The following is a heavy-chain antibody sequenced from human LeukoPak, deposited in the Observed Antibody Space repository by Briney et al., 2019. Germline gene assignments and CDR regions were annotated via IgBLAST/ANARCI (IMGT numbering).Heavy chain of an antibody. V-gene: IGHV1-24*01. Sequence: GASVKVSCKVSGYTLTELSMHWVRQAPGKGLEWMGGFDPEDGETIYAQKFQGRVTMTEDTSTDTAYMELSSLRSEDTAVYYCATDVLYGSGSYTVMDVWGKGTTVTVSS. J-gene: IGHJ6*03. CDR1: GYTLTELS. CDR3: ATDVLYGSGSYTVMDV. CDR2: FDPEDGET. D-gene: IGHD3-10*01.